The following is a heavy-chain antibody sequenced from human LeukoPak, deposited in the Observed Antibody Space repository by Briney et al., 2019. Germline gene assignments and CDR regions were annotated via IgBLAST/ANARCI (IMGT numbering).Heavy chain of an antibody. CDR1: GGSINSHY. J-gene: IGHJ3*02. V-gene: IGHV4-59*11. D-gene: IGHD2-21*02. Sequence: SETLSLTCTVSGGSINSHYWTWIRQSPGKGLEWIGCFYNSGSTTYNPSLRSRVTISVDVSKSQFSLKLSSVTAADTAVYYCASGGDSQRLAGAFDIWGQGTMVTVPS. CDR3: ASGGDSQRLAGAFDI. CDR2: FYNSGST.